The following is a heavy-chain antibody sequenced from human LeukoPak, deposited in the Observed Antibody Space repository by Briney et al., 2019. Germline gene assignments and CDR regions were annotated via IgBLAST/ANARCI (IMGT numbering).Heavy chain of an antibody. CDR3: VKDRTINGRSSPFDS. CDR2: ISYDGRNQ. D-gene: IGHD1-26*01. Sequence: GTSLRLSCAASGFSFTTYGMHWVRQAPLKGLEWLAAISYDGRNQNYADSVKGRFTILRDNYQNTLYLQMNSLRAEDTALYYCVKDRTINGRSSPFDSWGQGTLVTVSS. CDR1: GFSFTTYG. J-gene: IGHJ4*02. V-gene: IGHV3-30*18.